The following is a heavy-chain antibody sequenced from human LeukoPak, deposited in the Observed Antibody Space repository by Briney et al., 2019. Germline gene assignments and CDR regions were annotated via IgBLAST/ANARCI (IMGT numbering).Heavy chain of an antibody. CDR2: IYYSGST. J-gene: IGHJ4*02. CDR1: GGSISSSSYY. CDR3: ASRPYY. V-gene: IGHV4-39*07. Sequence: PSETLSFTCPVSGGSISSSSYYWGWVRQPPGKGLEWIGSIYYSGSTYYNPSLKSRVTISVDTSKNQFSLKLSSVTAADTAVYYCASRPYYWGQGTLVTVSS.